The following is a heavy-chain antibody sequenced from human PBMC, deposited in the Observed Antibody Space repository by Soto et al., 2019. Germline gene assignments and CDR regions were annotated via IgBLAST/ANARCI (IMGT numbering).Heavy chain of an antibody. CDR3: ASSIAAAGTPFWYYYYGMDV. CDR2: ISAYNGNT. D-gene: IGHD6-13*01. V-gene: IGHV1-18*04. J-gene: IGHJ6*02. CDR1: GYTFTSYG. Sequence: ASVKVSCKASGYTFTSYGISWVRQAPGQGLEWMGWISAYNGNTNYAQKFQGRVTITADESTSTAYMELSSLRSEDTAVYYCASSIAAAGTPFWYYYYGMDVWGQGTTVTVSS.